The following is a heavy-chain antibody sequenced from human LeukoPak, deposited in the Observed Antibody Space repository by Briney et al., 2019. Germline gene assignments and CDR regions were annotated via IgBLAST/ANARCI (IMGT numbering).Heavy chain of an antibody. D-gene: IGHD3-9*01. CDR2: IYPGDSDT. J-gene: IGHJ4*02. CDR1: GYTFTTYW. V-gene: IGHV5-51*01. Sequence: GESLNISCKGSGYTFTTYWIGWVRQMPGKGLEWMGIIYPGDSDTRYSPTFQGQVTISADKSISTAYLQWSSLKASDTAMYYCARSGGMLTGALDYWGQGTLVTVSS. CDR3: ARSGGMLTGALDY.